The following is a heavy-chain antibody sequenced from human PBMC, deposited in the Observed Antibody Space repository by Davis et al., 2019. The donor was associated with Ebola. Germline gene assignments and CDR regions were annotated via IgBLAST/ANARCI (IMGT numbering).Heavy chain of an antibody. CDR2: ISSSGDTI. V-gene: IGHV3-11*04. J-gene: IGHJ4*02. CDR3: ATSRPWYFDY. CDR1: GFTFSNAW. Sequence: GGSLRLSCAASGFTFSNAWMSWVRQAPGKGLEWISHISSSGDTIYYADSVKGRFAISRDNAKNSLYLQMNSLRADDTAVYYCATSRPWYFDYWGQGTLVTVSS.